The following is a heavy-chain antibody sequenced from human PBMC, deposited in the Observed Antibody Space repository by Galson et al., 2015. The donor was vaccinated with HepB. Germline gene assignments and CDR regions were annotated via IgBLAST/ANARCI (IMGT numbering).Heavy chain of an antibody. CDR3: AKDGGYDFWSGWVDY. J-gene: IGHJ4*02. D-gene: IGHD3-3*01. CDR2: ISGSGGST. Sequence: SLRLSCAASGFTFSSYAMSWVRQAPGKGLEWVSAISGSGGSTYYADSVKGRFTISRDNSKNTLYLQMNSLRAEDTAVYHCAKDGGYDFWSGWVDYWGQGTLVTVSS. V-gene: IGHV3-23*01. CDR1: GFTFSSYA.